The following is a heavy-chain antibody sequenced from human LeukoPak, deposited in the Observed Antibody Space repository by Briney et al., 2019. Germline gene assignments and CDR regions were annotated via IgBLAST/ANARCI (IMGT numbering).Heavy chain of an antibody. Sequence: PSETLSLTCTVSGYSISSGYYWGWIRQPPGKGLEWIGSIYHSGSTYYNPSLKSRVTISVDTSKNQFSLKLSSVTAADTAVYYCARGSTVRYFDWLLSPRFDYWGQGTLVTVSS. D-gene: IGHD3-9*01. J-gene: IGHJ4*02. CDR1: GYSISSGYY. CDR2: IYHSGST. CDR3: ARGSTVRYFDWLLSPRFDY. V-gene: IGHV4-38-2*02.